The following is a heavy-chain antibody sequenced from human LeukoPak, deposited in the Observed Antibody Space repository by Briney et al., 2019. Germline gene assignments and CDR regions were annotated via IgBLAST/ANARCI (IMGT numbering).Heavy chain of an antibody. CDR2: IYRGGNA. CDR1: GFTVSDNY. Sequence: GGSLRLSCAISGFTVSDNYMSWVRQAPGKGLEWVSIIYRGGNAYYADSVKGRFTISRDSSKNTLYLQMNSLRAEDTAVYYCAKGEVVPAAIYGMDVWGQGTTVTVS. J-gene: IGHJ6*02. D-gene: IGHD2-2*02. V-gene: IGHV3-53*01. CDR3: AKGEVVPAAIYGMDV.